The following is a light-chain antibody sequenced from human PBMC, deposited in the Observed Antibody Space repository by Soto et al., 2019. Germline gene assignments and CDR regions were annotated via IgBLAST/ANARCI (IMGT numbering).Light chain of an antibody. CDR3: QQYGSSHT. V-gene: IGKV3-20*01. J-gene: IGKJ5*01. Sequence: EIVLTQSPGTLSLSPGERATLSCRASQSVSSSYLAWYQQKPGQAPRLLIYGASSRATGIPDRFSGSGSGTELTLTISILEPEDFAVYYCQQYGSSHTFGQGTRLE. CDR1: QSVSSSY. CDR2: GAS.